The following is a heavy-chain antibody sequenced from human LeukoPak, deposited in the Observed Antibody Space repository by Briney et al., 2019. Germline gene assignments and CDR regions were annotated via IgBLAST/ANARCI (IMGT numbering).Heavy chain of an antibody. CDR2: INHSGST. CDR3: ARHWEYCSSTSCYGGIDP. Sequence: SETLSLTCTVSGGSISSYYWSWIRQPPGKGLEWIGEINHSGSTNYNPSLKSRVTISVDTSKNQFSLKLSSVTAADTAVYYCARHWEYCSSTSCYGGIDPWGQGTLVTVSS. CDR1: GGSISSYY. J-gene: IGHJ5*02. V-gene: IGHV4-34*01. D-gene: IGHD2-2*01.